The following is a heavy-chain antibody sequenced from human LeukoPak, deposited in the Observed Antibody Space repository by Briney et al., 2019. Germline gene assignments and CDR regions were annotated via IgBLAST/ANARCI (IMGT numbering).Heavy chain of an antibody. J-gene: IGHJ5*02. Sequence: ASETLSLTCTVSGGSISSYYWSWIRQPPGKGLEWIGYIYYSGSTNYNPSLKSRVTISVDTSKNQFSLKLSSVTAADTAVYYCARSSSGYSSSWGSNWFDPWGQGTLVTVSS. CDR1: GGSISSYY. CDR3: ARSSSGYSSSWGSNWFDP. CDR2: IYYSGST. V-gene: IGHV4-59*01. D-gene: IGHD6-13*01.